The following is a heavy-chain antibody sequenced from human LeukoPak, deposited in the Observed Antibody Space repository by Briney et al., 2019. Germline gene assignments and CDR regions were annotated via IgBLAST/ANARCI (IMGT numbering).Heavy chain of an antibody. CDR1: GGSCSGYY. J-gene: IGHJ4*02. D-gene: IGHD6-13*01. Sequence: PSETLSLTCAVYGGSCSGYYWSWIRQPPGKGLEWIGEINHSGSTNYNPSLKSRVTISVDTSKNQFSLKLSSVTAADTAVYYCARGYSRIYYFDYWGQGTLVTVSS. CDR2: INHSGST. V-gene: IGHV4-34*01. CDR3: ARGYSRIYYFDY.